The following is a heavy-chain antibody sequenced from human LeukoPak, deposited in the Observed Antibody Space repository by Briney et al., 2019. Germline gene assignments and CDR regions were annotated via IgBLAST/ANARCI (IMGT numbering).Heavy chain of an antibody. CDR1: GFTFSSYA. J-gene: IGHJ4*02. CDR3: ARDTPDPDLEVAAAGTDYFDY. D-gene: IGHD6-13*01. CDR2: ISGSGGST. V-gene: IGHV3-23*01. Sequence: GGSLRLSCAASGFTFSSYAMSWVRQAPGKGLEWVSAISGSGGSTYYADSVKGRFTISRDNSKNTLYLQMNSLRAEDTAVYYCARDTPDPDLEVAAAGTDYFDYWGQGTLVTVSS.